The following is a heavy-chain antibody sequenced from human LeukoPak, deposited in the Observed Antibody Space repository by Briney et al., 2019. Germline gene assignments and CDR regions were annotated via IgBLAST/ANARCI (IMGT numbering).Heavy chain of an antibody. Sequence: ASVKVSCKASGYTFTSYGISWVRQAPGQGLEWMGWISAYNGNTNYAQKLQGRVTMTTDTSTSTACMELRSLRSDDTAVYYCARVLYSSSYYFDYWGQGTLVTVSS. D-gene: IGHD6-13*01. V-gene: IGHV1-18*01. J-gene: IGHJ4*02. CDR1: GYTFTSYG. CDR3: ARVLYSSSYYFDY. CDR2: ISAYNGNT.